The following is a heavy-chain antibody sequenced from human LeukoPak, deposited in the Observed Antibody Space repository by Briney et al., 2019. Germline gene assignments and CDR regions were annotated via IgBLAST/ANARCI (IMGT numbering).Heavy chain of an antibody. CDR2: IYPGDSDT. V-gene: IGHV5-51*01. J-gene: IGHJ4*02. CDR3: ARKNSNSWYYFDY. Sequence: GESLKISCKGSGFSFTSYWIGWVRQMPGKGLEWMGIIYPGDSDTRYSPSFQGQVTISADKSISTAYLQWSGLRASDTAMYYCARKNSNSWYYFDYWGQGTLVTVSS. D-gene: IGHD6-13*01. CDR1: GFSFTSYW.